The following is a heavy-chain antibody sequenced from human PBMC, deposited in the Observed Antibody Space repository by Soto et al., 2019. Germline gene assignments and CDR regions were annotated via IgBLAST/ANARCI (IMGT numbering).Heavy chain of an antibody. Sequence: GGSLRLSCAASGFSFSSYWIHWVRQGPGKGLVWVSRIKTDGTSTDYADSVKGRFTISRDNAKNTLYLQMNSLSAEDTAVYYCAKREGNTYGLFHWGQGTLVTVSS. CDR2: IKTDGTST. J-gene: IGHJ4*01. D-gene: IGHD5-18*01. CDR3: AKREGNTYGLFH. CDR1: GFSFSSYW. V-gene: IGHV3-74*01.